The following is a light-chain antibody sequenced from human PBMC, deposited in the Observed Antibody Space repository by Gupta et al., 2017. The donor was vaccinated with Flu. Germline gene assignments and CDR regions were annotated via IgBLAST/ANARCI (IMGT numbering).Light chain of an antibody. J-gene: IGLJ3*02. CDR3: QSADSSGTYRV. CDR2: KDS. V-gene: IGLV3-25*02. CDR1: ALPKQY. Sequence: ELTHPPSVSVYPGQTASITSPGDALPKQYAYWYQQKPGQAPVLVIYKDSERPSGIPERFSGSSSGTTVTLTIGGVQAEDEADYYCQSADSSGTYRVFGGGTKLTVL.